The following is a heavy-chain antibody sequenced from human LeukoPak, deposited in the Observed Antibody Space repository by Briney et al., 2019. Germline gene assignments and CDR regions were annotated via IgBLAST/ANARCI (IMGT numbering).Heavy chain of an antibody. Sequence: RPGGSLRLSCTASGFAFDEHGMSWVRQVPGKGLEWVSGINWSGGSTGYADPLRSRFPISRDNAKNSLYLQMDSLRAEDTALYYCARAPITSPFYFDYWGQGTLVTVSS. V-gene: IGHV3-20*04. CDR3: ARAPITSPFYFDY. J-gene: IGHJ4*02. D-gene: IGHD2-2*01. CDR2: INWSGGST. CDR1: GFAFDEHG.